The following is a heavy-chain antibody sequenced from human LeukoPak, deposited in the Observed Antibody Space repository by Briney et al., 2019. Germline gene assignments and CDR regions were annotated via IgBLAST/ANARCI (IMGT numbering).Heavy chain of an antibody. CDR2: INWNGGST. CDR1: GGSISSGSYY. J-gene: IGHJ6*03. Sequence: PSETLSLTCTVSGGSISSGSYYWSWVRQAPGKGLEWVSGINWNGGSTGYADSVKGRFTISRDNAKNSLYLQMNSLRAEDTALYYCARDRESGALGYYMDVWGKGTTVTVSS. V-gene: IGHV3-20*04. CDR3: ARDRESGALGYYMDV. D-gene: IGHD1-26*01.